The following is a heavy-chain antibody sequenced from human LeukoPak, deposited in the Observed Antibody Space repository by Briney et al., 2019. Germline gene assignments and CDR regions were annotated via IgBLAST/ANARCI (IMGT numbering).Heavy chain of an antibody. CDR3: ARERCSSTSCSTVNFDY. CDR2: IKQDGSEK. CDR1: GFTFSSYW. V-gene: IGHV3-7*01. J-gene: IGHJ4*02. Sequence: GGSLRHSCAASGFTFSSYWMSWVRQAPGKGLEWVANIKQDGSEKYYVDSVKGRFTISRDNAKNSLYLQMNSLRAEDTAVYYCARERCSSTSCSTVNFDYWGQGTLVTVSS. D-gene: IGHD2-2*02.